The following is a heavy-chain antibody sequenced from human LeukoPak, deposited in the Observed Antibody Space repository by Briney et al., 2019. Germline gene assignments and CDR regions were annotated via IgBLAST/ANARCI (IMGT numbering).Heavy chain of an antibody. V-gene: IGHV4-4*07. CDR3: AAQHDYSNYDLFDY. J-gene: IGHJ4*02. D-gene: IGHD4-11*01. CDR1: GGSISSYY. Sequence: PSETLSLTCTVSGGSISSYYWSWIRQPAGKGLEWIGRIYTSGSTNYNPPLKSRVTMSVDTSKNQFSLKLSSVTAADTAVYYCAAQHDYSNYDLFDYWGQGTLVTVSS. CDR2: IYTSGST.